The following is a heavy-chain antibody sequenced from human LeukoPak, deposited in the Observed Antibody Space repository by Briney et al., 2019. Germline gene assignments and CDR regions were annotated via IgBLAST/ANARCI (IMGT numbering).Heavy chain of an antibody. D-gene: IGHD3-10*01. CDR2: IIPIFGTA. CDR1: GGTFSSYA. J-gene: IGHJ6*03. V-gene: IGHV1-69*05. Sequence: SVKVSCKASGGTFSSYAISWVRQAPGQGLEWMGGIIPIFGTANYAQKFQGRVTITTDESTSTAYMELSSLRSEDTAVYYCARGGEAWFGEYCYYYMDVWGKGTRSPSP. CDR3: ARGGEAWFGEYCYYYMDV.